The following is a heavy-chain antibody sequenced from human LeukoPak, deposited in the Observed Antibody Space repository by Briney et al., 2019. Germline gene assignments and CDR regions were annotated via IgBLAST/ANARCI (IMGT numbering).Heavy chain of an antibody. Sequence: GVSVKVSCKASGYTFTSYYMHWVRQAPGQGLEWMGIINPSGGSTSYAQKFQGRVTMTRDTSTSTVYMELSSLRSEDTAVYYCARDTIFGVVTWEGYYYYMDVWGKGTTVTVSS. CDR1: GYTFTSYY. CDR3: ARDTIFGVVTWEGYYYYMDV. V-gene: IGHV1-46*03. J-gene: IGHJ6*03. CDR2: INPSGGST. D-gene: IGHD3-3*01.